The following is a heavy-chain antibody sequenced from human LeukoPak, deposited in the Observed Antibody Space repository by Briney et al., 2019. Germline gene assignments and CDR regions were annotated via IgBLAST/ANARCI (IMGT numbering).Heavy chain of an antibody. CDR2: ISAYNGNT. Sequence: ASVKVSCKASGYTFTSYGISWVRQAPGRGLEWMGWISAYNGNTNYAQKLQGRVTMTTDTSTSTAYMELRSLRSDDTAVYYCARDATYDSSGYRAYDIWGQGTMVTVSS. D-gene: IGHD3-22*01. V-gene: IGHV1-18*01. J-gene: IGHJ3*02. CDR3: ARDATYDSSGYRAYDI. CDR1: GYTFTSYG.